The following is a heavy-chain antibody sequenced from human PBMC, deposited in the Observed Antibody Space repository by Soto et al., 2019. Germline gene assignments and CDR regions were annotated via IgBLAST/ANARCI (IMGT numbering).Heavy chain of an antibody. D-gene: IGHD1-26*01. J-gene: IGHJ4*02. CDR3: ARRGSGSYYDY. CDR1: GFTFSSYA. CDR2: ISGSGDST. Sequence: EVQLLESGGGLVQPGGSLGLSFAASGFTFSSYAMRWVRQAPGKGLEWVSAISGSGDSTYYADSVKGRFTTSRDNSKNTLYLQMNSLRAEDTAVYYCARRGSGSYYDYWGQGTLVTVSS. V-gene: IGHV3-23*01.